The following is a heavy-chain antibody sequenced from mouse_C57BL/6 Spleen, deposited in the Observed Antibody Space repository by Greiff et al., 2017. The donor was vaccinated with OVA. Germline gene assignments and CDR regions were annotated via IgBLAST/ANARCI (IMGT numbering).Heavy chain of an antibody. CDR3: ARDSYLYSMDY. J-gene: IGHJ4*01. CDR2: ISSGSSTI. CDR1: GFTFSDYG. Sequence: EVKLMESGGGLVKPGGSLKLSCAASGFTFSDYGMHWVRQAPEKGLEWVAYISSGSSTIYYADTVKGRFTISRDNAKNTLFLQMTSLRSEDTAMYYCARDSYLYSMDYWGQGTSVTVSS. V-gene: IGHV5-17*01.